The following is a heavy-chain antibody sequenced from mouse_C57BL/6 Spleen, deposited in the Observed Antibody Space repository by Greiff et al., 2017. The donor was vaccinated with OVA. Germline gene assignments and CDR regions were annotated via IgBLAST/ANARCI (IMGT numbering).Heavy chain of an antibody. CDR3: ARGAMVTPAWFAY. D-gene: IGHD2-2*01. CDR2: INPSNGGT. V-gene: IGHV1-53*01. CDR1: GYTFTSYW. Sequence: QVQLQQPGTELVKPGASVKLSCKASGYTFTSYWMHWVKQRPGQGLEWIGNINPSNGGTNYNEKFKSKATLTVDKSSSTAYMQLSSLTSEASAVYYCARGAMVTPAWFAYWGQGTLVTVSA. J-gene: IGHJ3*01.